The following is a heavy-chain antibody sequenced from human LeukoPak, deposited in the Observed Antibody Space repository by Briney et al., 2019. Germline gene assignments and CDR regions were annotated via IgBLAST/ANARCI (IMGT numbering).Heavy chain of an antibody. V-gene: IGHV3-7*01. D-gene: IGHD2-15*01. CDR3: ARVRALGLVGGYYYYMDV. Sequence: GGSLRLSCAASGFTFSSYWMSWVRQAPGKGLEWVANIKKDGSEKYYVDSVKGRFTISRDNAKNSLYLQMNSLRAEDTAVYYCARVRALGLVGGYYYYMDVWGKGTTVTVSS. J-gene: IGHJ6*03. CDR2: IKKDGSEK. CDR1: GFTFSSYW.